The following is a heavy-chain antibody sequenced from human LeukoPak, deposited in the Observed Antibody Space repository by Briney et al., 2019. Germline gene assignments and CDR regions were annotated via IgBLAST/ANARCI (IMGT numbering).Heavy chain of an antibody. CDR1: GGSFSGYY. CDR2: INHSGST. CDR3: ARTSSSYRARLMNY. J-gene: IGHJ4*02. Sequence: NPSETLSLTCAVDGGSFSGYYWSWIRQPPGKGLEWIGEINHSGSTNYNPSLKSRVTISVDTSKNQFSLKLSSVTAADTAVYYCARTSSSYRARLMNYWGQGTLVTVSS. D-gene: IGHD3-22*01. V-gene: IGHV4-34*01.